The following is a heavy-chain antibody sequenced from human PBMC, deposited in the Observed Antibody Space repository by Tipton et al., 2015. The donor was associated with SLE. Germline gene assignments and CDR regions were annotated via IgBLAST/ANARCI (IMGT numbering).Heavy chain of an antibody. CDR2: IYHSGST. Sequence: TLSLTCTVSGYSISSGYYWGWIRQPPGKGLEWIGSIYHSGSTYYNPSLKSRVTISVDTSKNQFSLKLSSVTAADTAVYYCASPRTGYGNYVFDYWGQGTLVTVSS. CDR1: GYSISSGYY. D-gene: IGHD4-11*01. CDR3: ASPRTGYGNYVFDY. V-gene: IGHV4-38-2*02. J-gene: IGHJ4*02.